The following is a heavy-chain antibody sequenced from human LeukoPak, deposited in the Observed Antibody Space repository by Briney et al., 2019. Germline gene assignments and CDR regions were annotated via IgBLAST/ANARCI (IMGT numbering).Heavy chain of an antibody. CDR1: EFTLRNYW. CDR2: IKEDGSEK. V-gene: IGHV3-7*01. J-gene: IGHJ6*03. CDR3: ARSFYGHDPYYCYMDV. Sequence: PGGSLRLSCAASEFTLRNYWMSWVRQAPGKGLEWVATIKEDGSEKYYVDSVKGRFTISRENAKNSLYLQMNSLRAEDTAVYYCARSFYGHDPYYCYMDVWGKETTVTVSS. D-gene: IGHD2-2*01.